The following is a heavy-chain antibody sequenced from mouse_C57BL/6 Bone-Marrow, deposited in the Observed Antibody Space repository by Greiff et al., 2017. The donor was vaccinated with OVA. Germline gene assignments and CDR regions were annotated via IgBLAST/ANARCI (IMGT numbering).Heavy chain of an antibody. CDR2: IDPANDNT. CDR3: ARGNFGSSFYAMDY. V-gene: IGHV14-3*01. CDR1: GFNIKNTC. J-gene: IGHJ4*01. D-gene: IGHD1-1*01. Sequence: EVKLMESVAELVRPGASVKLSCTASGFNIKNTCMHWVKQRPEQGLEWIGRIDPANDNTKYAPKFQGKATMTADTSSNTAYLQLSSLSSEDTAVYCCARGNFGSSFYAMDYWGQGTSVTVSS.